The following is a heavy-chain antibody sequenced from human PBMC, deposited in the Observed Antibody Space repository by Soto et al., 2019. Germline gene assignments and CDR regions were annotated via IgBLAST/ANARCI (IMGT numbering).Heavy chain of an antibody. CDR3: AMETWWRLPI. Sequence: VESGGGLVQPGGSLRLSCGASGFDFSKNWMSWVRQAPGKGLEWVAKIQPDGRDSVYVDSVRGRFTISRDNTKNSLYLQMNSLRDEDTAVYYCAMETWWRLPIWGQGTMVTVSS. V-gene: IGHV3-7*04. CDR2: IQPDGRDS. J-gene: IGHJ3*02. CDR1: GFDFSKNW. D-gene: IGHD2-8*02.